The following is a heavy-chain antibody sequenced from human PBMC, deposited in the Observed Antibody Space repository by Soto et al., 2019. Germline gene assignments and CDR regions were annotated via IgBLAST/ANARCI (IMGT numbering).Heavy chain of an antibody. D-gene: IGHD3-16*02. CDR3: ARDARKPDYDYIWGSYRSFDY. V-gene: IGHV3-48*01. CDR1: GFTFSSYS. J-gene: IGHJ4*02. Sequence: EVQLVESGGGLVQPGGSLRLSCAASGFTFSSYSMNWVRQAPGKGLEWVSYISSSSSTIYYADSVKGRFTISRDNAKNSLYLQMNSLRAEDTAVYYCARDARKPDYDYIWGSYRSFDYWGQGTLVTVSS. CDR2: ISSSSSTI.